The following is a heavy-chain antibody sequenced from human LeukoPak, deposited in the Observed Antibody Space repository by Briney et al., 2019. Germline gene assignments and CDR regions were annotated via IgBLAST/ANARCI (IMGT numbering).Heavy chain of an antibody. J-gene: IGHJ4*02. CDR1: GYTFTGYY. CDR2: INPNSGDT. V-gene: IGHV1-2*02. D-gene: IGHD3-16*01. CDR3: ATQRGSYRWGTDFDY. Sequence: ASVKVSCKASGYTFTGYYMHWVRQAPGQGLERMGWINPNSGDTKYAQKFQGRVTMTRDTSISTAYMELSRLRSDDTAVYYCATQRGSYRWGTDFDYWGQGTLVTVSS.